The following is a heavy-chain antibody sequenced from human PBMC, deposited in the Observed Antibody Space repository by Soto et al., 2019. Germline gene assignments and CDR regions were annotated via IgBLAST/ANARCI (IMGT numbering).Heavy chain of an antibody. V-gene: IGHV4-59*02. CDR1: GGSVMSYY. CDR2: IYHSGKT. Sequence: SETLSLSCSVSGGSVMSYYWSWIRQSPEKGLEWIGYIYHSGKTNYNPSLKSRVTMSVDTSKNQLSLRLSSVTATDTAVYFCARISSVDPYGYVNGGLDVWGQGTTVTVSS. J-gene: IGHJ6*02. CDR3: ARISSVDPYGYVNGGLDV. D-gene: IGHD5-18*01.